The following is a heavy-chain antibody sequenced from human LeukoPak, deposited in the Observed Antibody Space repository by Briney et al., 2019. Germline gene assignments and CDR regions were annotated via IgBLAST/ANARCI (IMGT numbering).Heavy chain of an antibody. CDR1: GGSISSSSYY. CDR3: ARREGLLFDY. CDR2: IYYSGST. J-gene: IGHJ4*02. D-gene: IGHD2-21*02. V-gene: IGHV4-39*01. Sequence: SETLSLTCTVSGGSISSSSYYWGWIRQPPGLGLEWIGCIYYSGSTYYNPSLKSRVTISVDTSKNQFSLKLSSVTAADTAVYYCARREGLLFDYWGQGTLVTVSS.